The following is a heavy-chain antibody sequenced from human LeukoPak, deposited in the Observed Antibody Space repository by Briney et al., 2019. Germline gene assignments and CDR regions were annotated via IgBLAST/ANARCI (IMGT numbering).Heavy chain of an antibody. CDR3: TRGAGWLIDY. CDR2: IYYSGST. D-gene: IGHD3-16*01. J-gene: IGHJ4*02. V-gene: IGHV4-39*07. Sequence: PSETLSLTCTVSGGSISSSNYYWGWIRQPPGKGLEWIGTIYYSGSTYYNPSLKSRVTISVDTSKNQFSLKLNSLTTADTAVYYCTRGAGWLIDYWGQGILVTVSS. CDR1: GGSISSSNYY.